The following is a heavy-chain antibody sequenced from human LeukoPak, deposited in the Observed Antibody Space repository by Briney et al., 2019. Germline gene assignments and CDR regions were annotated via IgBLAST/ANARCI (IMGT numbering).Heavy chain of an antibody. CDR2: IYSGGST. CDR1: GFTVSSNY. CDR3: AKETGTYCYFPFDS. D-gene: IGHD2/OR15-2a*01. V-gene: IGHV3-66*01. J-gene: IGHJ4*02. Sequence: GGSLRLSCAASGFTVSSNYMSWVRQAPGKGLEWVSVIYSGGSTYYADSVKGRFTISRDNSKNSLSLHMSSLRAEDTAVYYCAKETGTYCYFPFDSWGQGTLVTVSS.